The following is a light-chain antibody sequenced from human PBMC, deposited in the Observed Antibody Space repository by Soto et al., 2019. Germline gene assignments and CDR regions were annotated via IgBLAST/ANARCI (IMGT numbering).Light chain of an antibody. CDR2: GAS. CDR1: QSISSY. V-gene: IGKV1-39*01. Sequence: DIQMTQSPSSVSASVGDRVSITCRASQSISSYLNWYQQKPGKAPKLLIYGASNLQSGVPSRFRGSGSGTDFTLTISSLQPEDFATYYCQQSYGAPRAFGQGTKVEIK. J-gene: IGKJ2*01. CDR3: QQSYGAPRA.